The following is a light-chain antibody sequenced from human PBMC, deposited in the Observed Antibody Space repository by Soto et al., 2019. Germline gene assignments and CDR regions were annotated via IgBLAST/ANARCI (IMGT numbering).Light chain of an antibody. V-gene: IGKV3-11*01. CDR2: DAS. CDR3: LHRSDWRT. CDR1: QSVTTY. J-gene: IGKJ1*01. Sequence: EIVLTQSPPTLSLSPVERATLSCRASQSVTTYLAWYQQKPGQAPRLLIYDASNRATGIPARFSGSGSGTDFTLTISRLEPEDFAVYYCLHRSDWRTFGRGTKVDIK.